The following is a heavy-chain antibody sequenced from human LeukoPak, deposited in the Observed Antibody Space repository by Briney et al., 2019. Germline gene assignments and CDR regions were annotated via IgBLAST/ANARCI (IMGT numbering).Heavy chain of an antibody. CDR2: ISGSGGST. V-gene: IGHV3-23*01. D-gene: IGHD6-6*01. J-gene: IGHJ4*02. CDR3: AKNREYSSSWGGFDY. CDR1: GFTLSSYA. Sequence: GGSLRLSCAASGFTLSSYAMSWVRQAPGKGLEWVSAISGSGGSTYYADSVKGRFTISRDNSKNTLYLQMNSLRAEDTAVYYCAKNREYSSSWGGFDYWGQGTLVTVSS.